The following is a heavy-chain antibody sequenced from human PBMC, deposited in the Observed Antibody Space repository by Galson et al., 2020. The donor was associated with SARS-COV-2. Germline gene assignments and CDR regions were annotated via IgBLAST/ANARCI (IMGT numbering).Heavy chain of an antibody. D-gene: IGHD6-6*01. Sequence: SETLSLTCTVSGGSISSSSYYWGWIRQPPGKGLEWIGSIYYSGSTYYNPSLKSRVTISVDTSKNQFSLKLSSVTAADTAVYYCARDRRGIAARPGSLRDYYGMDVWGQGTTVTVSS. V-gene: IGHV4-39*07. CDR3: ARDRRGIAARPGSLRDYYGMDV. CDR1: GGSISSSSYY. J-gene: IGHJ6*02. CDR2: IYYSGST.